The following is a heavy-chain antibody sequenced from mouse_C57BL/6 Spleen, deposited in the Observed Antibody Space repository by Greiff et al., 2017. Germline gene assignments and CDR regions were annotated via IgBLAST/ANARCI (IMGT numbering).Heavy chain of an antibody. CDR3: TRVYYYGSSYHDFFAY. J-gene: IGHJ3*01. CDR2: IYPGNSDT. D-gene: IGHD1-1*01. CDR1: GYTFTSYW. Sequence: EVHLVESGTVLARPGASVKMSCKTSGYTFTSYWMHWVKQRPGQGLEWIGAIYPGNSDTSYNQKFKGKAKLTAVTSASTAYMELSSLTNEDSAVYYCTRVYYYGSSYHDFFAYWGQGTLVTVSA. V-gene: IGHV1-5*01.